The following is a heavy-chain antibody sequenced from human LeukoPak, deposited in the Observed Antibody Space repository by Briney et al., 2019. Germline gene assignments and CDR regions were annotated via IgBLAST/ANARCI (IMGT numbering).Heavy chain of an antibody. CDR2: ISSSSSYI. V-gene: IGHV3-21*01. CDR3: AKESEMSREYYYDSSGYSHYFDY. J-gene: IGHJ4*02. Sequence: GGSLSLSCAVSGFTFSSYSMNCVPDAPGRGLEWVSSISSSSSYIYYAVSVKGRFTISRDNAKDSLYLQITSLRAEDTALYSCAKESEMSREYYYDSSGYSHYFDYWGQGTLVTVSS. D-gene: IGHD3-22*01. CDR1: GFTFSSYS.